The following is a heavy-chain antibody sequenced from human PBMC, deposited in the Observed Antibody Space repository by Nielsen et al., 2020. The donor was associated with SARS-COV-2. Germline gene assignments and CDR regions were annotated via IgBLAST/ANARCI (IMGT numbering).Heavy chain of an antibody. CDR1: GYTFTSYG. J-gene: IGHJ4*02. CDR2: ISAYNGNT. D-gene: IGHD3-9*01. Sequence: SVNVSCKASGYTFTSYGISWVRQAPGQGLEWMGWISAYNGNTNYAQKLQGRVTMTTDTSTSTAYMELRSLRSDDTAVYYCARDSRATIRYFDWLLLTFDYWGQGTLVTVSS. CDR3: ARDSRATIRYFDWLLLTFDY. V-gene: IGHV1-18*01.